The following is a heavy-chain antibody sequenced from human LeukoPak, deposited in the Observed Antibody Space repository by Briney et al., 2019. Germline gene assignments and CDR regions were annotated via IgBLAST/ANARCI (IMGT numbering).Heavy chain of an antibody. CDR1: GFTFSSYS. J-gene: IGHJ4*02. CDR3: AREARVVPAAIYEGGFDY. V-gene: IGHV3-21*01. D-gene: IGHD2-2*02. Sequence: SGGSLRLSCAASGFTFSSYSMNWVRQAPGKGLEWVSSISSSSSYIYYADSVKGRFTISRDNAKNSLYLQMNSLRAEDTAVYYCAREARVVPAAIYEGGFDYWGQGTLVTVSS. CDR2: ISSSSSYI.